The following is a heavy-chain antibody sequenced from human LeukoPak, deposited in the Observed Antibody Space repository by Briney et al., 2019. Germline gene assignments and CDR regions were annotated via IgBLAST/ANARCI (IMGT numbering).Heavy chain of an antibody. V-gene: IGHV3-30*02. CDR1: GFTFSSYG. J-gene: IGHJ4*02. Sequence: QTGGSLRLSCAASGFTFSSYGTHWVRQAPGKGLEWVAFIRYDGSNKYYADSVKGRFTISRDNSKNTLYLQMNSLRAEDTAVYYCARYSSSCLDYWGQGTLVTVSS. CDR3: ARYSSSCLDY. D-gene: IGHD6-13*01. CDR2: IRYDGSNK.